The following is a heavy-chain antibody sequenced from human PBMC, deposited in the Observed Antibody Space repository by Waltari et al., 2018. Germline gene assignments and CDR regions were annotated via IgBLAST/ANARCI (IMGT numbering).Heavy chain of an antibody. V-gene: IGHV3-30*03. J-gene: IGHJ3*02. CDR1: GFTFSSFG. CDR3: ATDGPHRAFDI. Sequence: QVQLVESGGGVVQPGRSLRLSCAASGFTFSSFGMHWVRQAPGKGLELVAVISYDGNNKYYADSVKGRFTISRDKSKNTLYLQMNSLRAEDTAVYYCATDGPHRAFDIWGQGTMVTVSS. CDR2: ISYDGNNK.